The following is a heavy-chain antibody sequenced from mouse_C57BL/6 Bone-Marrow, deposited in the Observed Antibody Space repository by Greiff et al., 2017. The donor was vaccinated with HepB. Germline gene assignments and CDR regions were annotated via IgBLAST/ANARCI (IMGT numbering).Heavy chain of an antibody. D-gene: IGHD1-1*01. CDR1: GFNIKDDY. CDR3: TQHYYGSSYDYAMDY. CDR2: IDPENGDT. Sequence: VQLQQSGAELVRPGASVKLSCTASGFNIKDDYMHWVKQRPEQGLEWIGWIDPENGDTEYASKFQGKATITADTSSNTAYLQLSSLTSEDTAVYYCTQHYYGSSYDYAMDYWGQGTSVTVSS. J-gene: IGHJ4*01. V-gene: IGHV14-4*01.